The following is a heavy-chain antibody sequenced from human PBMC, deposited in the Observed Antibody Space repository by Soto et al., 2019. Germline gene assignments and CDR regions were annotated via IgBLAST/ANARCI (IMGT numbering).Heavy chain of an antibody. V-gene: IGHV3-53*02. Sequence: EVQLVETGGGLIQPGGSLRLSCAASGFTVSGNYMSWVRQAPGKGLEWVSVIYNGGGTYYADSVKGRFTISRANSKNTLYLQMNSVRAEDTAVYYCGGTRGSSYDSWGQGTLVTVSS. D-gene: IGHD6-6*01. CDR3: GGTRGSSYDS. CDR2: IYNGGGT. J-gene: IGHJ4*02. CDR1: GFTVSGNY.